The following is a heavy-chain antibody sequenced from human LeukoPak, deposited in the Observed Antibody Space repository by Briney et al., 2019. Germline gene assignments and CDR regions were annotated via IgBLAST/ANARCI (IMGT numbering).Heavy chain of an antibody. CDR1: GYSISSGYY. J-gene: IGHJ4*02. CDR2: IYHSGTT. V-gene: IGHV4-38-2*01. D-gene: IGHD2-8*01. CDR3: ARPAGNNGYDY. Sequence: KSSETLSLTCSVSGYSISSGYYWGWLRQPLGKGLEWIGSIYHSGTTSYNPSLKSRVTISLDTSKNQFSLKLTSVTAADTAVYYCARPAGNNGYDYWGQGRLVIVSS.